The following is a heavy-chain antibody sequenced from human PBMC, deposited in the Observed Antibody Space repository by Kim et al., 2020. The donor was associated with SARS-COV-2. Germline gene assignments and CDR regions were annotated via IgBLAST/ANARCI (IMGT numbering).Heavy chain of an antibody. D-gene: IGHD5-18*01. J-gene: IGHJ5*02. V-gene: IGHV3-33*01. CDR2: IWYDGSNK. CDR1: GFTFSSYG. Sequence: GGSLRLSCAASGFTFSSYGMHWVRQAPGKGLEWVAVIWYDGSNKYYADSVKGRFTISRDNSKNTLYLQMNSLRAEDTAVYYCARDQAGIQLEHWGQGTLVTVSS. CDR3: ARDQAGIQLEH.